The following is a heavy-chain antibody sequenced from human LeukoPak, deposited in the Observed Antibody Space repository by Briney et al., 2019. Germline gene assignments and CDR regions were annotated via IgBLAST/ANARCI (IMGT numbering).Heavy chain of an antibody. Sequence: PGGSLRLSCAASGFTFSSYEMTWVRQAPGKGLEWVSYISSSDSTRTYADSVKGRFTISRDNAKNSLYLEMNSLRAEDTAVYYCAREIVSAVAGNFDYWGQGTLVTVSS. CDR1: GFTFSSYE. V-gene: IGHV3-48*03. D-gene: IGHD6-19*01. CDR2: ISSSDSTR. CDR3: AREIVSAVAGNFDY. J-gene: IGHJ4*02.